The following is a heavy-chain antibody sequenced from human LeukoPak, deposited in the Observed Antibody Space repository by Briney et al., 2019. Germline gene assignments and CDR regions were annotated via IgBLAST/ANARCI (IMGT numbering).Heavy chain of an antibody. V-gene: IGHV3-23*01. D-gene: IGHD3-10*01. CDR3: AKSLRGVYYYGMDV. Sequence: PGGSLRLSCAASGFTFSSYAMGWVRQAPGKGLEWVSAISGSGGSTYYADSVKGRSTISRDNSKNTLYLQMNSLRAEDTAVYYCAKSLRGVYYYGMDVWGQGTTVTVSS. CDR1: GFTFSSYA. CDR2: ISGSGGST. J-gene: IGHJ6*02.